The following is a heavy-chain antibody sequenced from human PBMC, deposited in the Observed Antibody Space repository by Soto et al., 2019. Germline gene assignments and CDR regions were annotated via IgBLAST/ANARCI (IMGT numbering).Heavy chain of an antibody. V-gene: IGHV4-59*08. CDR3: ARQGDADDFCRALIDD. CDR2: IYYSGST. Sequence: PSETLSLTCTVSGGSISSYYWSWIRQPPGKGLEWIGYIYYSGSTNYNPSLKSRVTISVDTSKNQFSLKLSSVTAADTAVYYCARQGDADDFCRALIDDWGQGTPVTVSS. CDR1: GGSISSYY. D-gene: IGHD3-3*01. J-gene: IGHJ4*02.